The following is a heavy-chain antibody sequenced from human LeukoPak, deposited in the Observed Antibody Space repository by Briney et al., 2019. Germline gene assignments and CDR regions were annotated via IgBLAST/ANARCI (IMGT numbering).Heavy chain of an antibody. J-gene: IGHJ3*01. V-gene: IGHV3-23*01. CDR1: GFTFSSYA. Sequence: PGGSLRLSCAASGFTFSSYAMSWVRQAPGKGLEWVSAISGSGGSTYYADSVKGRFTISRYNSKNTLYLKMNSLSAEDPAVYYCANAITIFGVVIDDAFDLWGQGTMVTVSS. CDR2: ISGSGGST. D-gene: IGHD3-3*01. CDR3: ANAITIFGVVIDDAFDL.